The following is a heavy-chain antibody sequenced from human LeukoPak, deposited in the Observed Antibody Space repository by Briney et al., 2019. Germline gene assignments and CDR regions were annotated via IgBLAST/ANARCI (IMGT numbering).Heavy chain of an antibody. CDR2: IYTSGST. CDR3: ARDFDS. V-gene: IGHV4-4*07. J-gene: IGHJ4*02. CDR1: GGPFSSYY. Sequence: SETLSLTCTVSGGPFSSYYWSWIRQPAGEGLEWIGLIYTSGSTNYNPSLKSRLTMSVDTSKHQFSLKLSSVTAADTAVYYCARDFDSWGQGTLVTVSS.